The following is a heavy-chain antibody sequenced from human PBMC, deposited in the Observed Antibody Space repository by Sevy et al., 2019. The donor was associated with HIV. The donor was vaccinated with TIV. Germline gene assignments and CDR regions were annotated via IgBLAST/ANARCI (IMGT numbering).Heavy chain of an antibody. D-gene: IGHD2-2*01. Sequence: GGSLRLSCVASEFIFSDYAMNWVRQTPGKGLEWVSSINGNGRTTHYADSVEGRFTISRDNSRNTLYLQMNSLRAEDTAVYYCAKTINSGGGAVPAANYYYYGMDVWGQGTTVTVSS. V-gene: IGHV3-23*01. J-gene: IGHJ6*02. CDR3: AKTINSGGGAVPAANYYYYGMDV. CDR2: INGNGRTT. CDR1: EFIFSDYA.